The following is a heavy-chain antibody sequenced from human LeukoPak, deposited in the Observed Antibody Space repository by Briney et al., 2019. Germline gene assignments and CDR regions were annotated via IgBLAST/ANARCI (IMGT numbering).Heavy chain of an antibody. Sequence: ASVKVSCKASRYTFTSYDLNWVRQATGQGPEWIGWMNPNSGNTGYAQKFQGRVTLTRSTSISTAYMELRSLTSEDTAVYYCARDYGGNSGWFDPWGQGTLVTVSS. J-gene: IGHJ5*02. CDR2: MNPNSGNT. CDR3: ARDYGGNSGWFDP. CDR1: RYTFTSYD. V-gene: IGHV1-8*01. D-gene: IGHD2-21*01.